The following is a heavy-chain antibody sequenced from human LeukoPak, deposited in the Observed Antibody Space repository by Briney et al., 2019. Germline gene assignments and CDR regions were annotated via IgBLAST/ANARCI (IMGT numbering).Heavy chain of an antibody. Sequence: PGGSLRLSCAASGFSFSVFWMHWVRQVPGKGPVWVSRIKTDGSITDYADSVKGRFTISRDNSKNTLFLQMGSLRAEDMAVYYCARGGGRNTTMVWAFDYWGQGTLVTVSS. CDR2: IKTDGSIT. V-gene: IGHV3-74*01. CDR1: GFSFSVFW. J-gene: IGHJ4*02. CDR3: ARGGGRNTTMVWAFDY. D-gene: IGHD5-18*01.